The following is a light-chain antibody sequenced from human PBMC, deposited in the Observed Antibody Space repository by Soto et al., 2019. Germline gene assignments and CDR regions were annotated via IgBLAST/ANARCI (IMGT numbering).Light chain of an antibody. Sequence: DIQMTQSPSSLSAYVGDRVTITCRASQTISNFLNWYQQKPGKAPNLLIYAASGLQSGVPSRFSGSGSGTDFTLNITSLQPEDFATYFYQQSFSTPRTFGQGNRV. CDR1: QTISNF. J-gene: IGKJ1*01. CDR3: QQSFSTPRT. V-gene: IGKV1-39*01. CDR2: AAS.